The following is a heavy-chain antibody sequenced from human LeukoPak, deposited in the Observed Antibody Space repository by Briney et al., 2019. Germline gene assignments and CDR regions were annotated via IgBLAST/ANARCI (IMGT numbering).Heavy chain of an antibody. CDR2: FGTAGDT. CDR3: ARAYCGGDCYSGWYFDL. Sequence: GGSLRLSCAASGFTFSSYDMHWVRHATGKGLEWVSAFGTAGDTYYPGSVKGRFTISRENAKNSLYLQMNSLRAGDTAVYYCARAYCGGDCYSGWYFDLWGRGTLVTVSS. CDR1: GFTFSSYD. V-gene: IGHV3-13*01. J-gene: IGHJ2*01. D-gene: IGHD2-21*02.